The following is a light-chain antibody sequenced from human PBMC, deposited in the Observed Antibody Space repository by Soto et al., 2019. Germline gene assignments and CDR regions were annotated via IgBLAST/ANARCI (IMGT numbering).Light chain of an antibody. CDR2: LGS. CDR3: MQALQTPWT. V-gene: IGKV2-28*01. J-gene: IGKJ1*01. CDR1: QNLLHSNGYNY. Sequence: DIVMTQSPLSLPVTPGEPASISCRSSQNLLHSNGYNYLDWYLQKPGQSPQLLIYLGSNRASGVPDRFSASGSGTDFTLKISRVEAEDVGVYYCMQALQTPWTFGQGTKVEVK.